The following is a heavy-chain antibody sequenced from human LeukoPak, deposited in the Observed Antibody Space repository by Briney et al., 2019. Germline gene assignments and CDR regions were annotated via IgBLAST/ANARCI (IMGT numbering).Heavy chain of an antibody. J-gene: IGHJ6*03. V-gene: IGHV1-18*01. CDR1: GYTFTSYG. CDR3: ARRGSDYRYGSGSYHLSYYYYYMDV. CDR2: ISAYNGNT. Sequence: ASVKVSCKASGYTFTSYGISWVRQAPGQGLEWMGWISAYNGNTNYAQKLQGRVTMTTDTSTSTAYMELRSLRSDDTAVYYCARRGSDYRYGSGSYHLSYYYYYMDVWGKGTTVTVSS. D-gene: IGHD3-10*01.